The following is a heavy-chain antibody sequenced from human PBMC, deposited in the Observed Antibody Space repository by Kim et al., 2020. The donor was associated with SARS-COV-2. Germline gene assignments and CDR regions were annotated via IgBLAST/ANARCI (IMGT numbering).Heavy chain of an antibody. V-gene: IGHV1-69*01. D-gene: IGHD3-22*01. Sequence: AQRFQGRVTITADESTSTAYMELSSLRSEDTAVYYCARSYYYDSSGYFRYWGQGTLVTVSS. J-gene: IGHJ4*02. CDR3: ARSYYYDSSGYFRY.